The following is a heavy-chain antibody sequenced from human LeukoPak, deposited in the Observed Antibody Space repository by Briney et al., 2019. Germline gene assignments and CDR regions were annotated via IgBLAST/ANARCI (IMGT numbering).Heavy chain of an antibody. D-gene: IGHD3-10*01. Sequence: HSGGSLRLSCAASGFTFSNAWMSWVRQAPGTGLEWVANIKQDGSEKYYVDSVKGRFTISRDNAKSSLYLQMNSLRAEDTAVYYCARGRGLDYWGQGTLVTVSS. CDR1: GFTFSNAW. CDR2: IKQDGSEK. J-gene: IGHJ4*02. V-gene: IGHV3-7*01. CDR3: ARGRGLDY.